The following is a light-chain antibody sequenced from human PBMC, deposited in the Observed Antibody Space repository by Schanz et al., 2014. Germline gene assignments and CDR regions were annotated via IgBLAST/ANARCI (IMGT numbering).Light chain of an antibody. CDR1: QSVTTT. CDR3: QQYNNWPYT. J-gene: IGKJ2*01. Sequence: EIVMTQSPATLSVSPGERATLSCRASQSVTTTLAWYQQKPGLAPRLLIYDASTRATGIPARFSGSGSGTEFTLTISSLQSEDFAVYYCQQYNNWPYTFGQGTKLEIK. CDR2: DAS. V-gene: IGKV3-15*01.